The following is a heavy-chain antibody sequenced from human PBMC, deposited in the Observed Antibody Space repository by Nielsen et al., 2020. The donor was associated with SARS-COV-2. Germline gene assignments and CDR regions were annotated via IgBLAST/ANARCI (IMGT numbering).Heavy chain of an antibody. J-gene: IGHJ6*02. D-gene: IGHD3-9*01. Sequence: GESLKISCAASGFTFSSYGMHWVRQAPGKGLEWVAVIWYDGSNKYYADSVKGRFTISRDNSKNTLYLQMNSLRAEDTAVYYCAKGPGYGFYYGMDVWGQGTTVTVS. CDR3: AKGPGYGFYYGMDV. CDR2: IWYDGSNK. CDR1: GFTFSSYG. V-gene: IGHV3-30*02.